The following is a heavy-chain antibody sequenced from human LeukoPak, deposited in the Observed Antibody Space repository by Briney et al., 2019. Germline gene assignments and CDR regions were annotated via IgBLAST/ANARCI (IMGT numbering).Heavy chain of an antibody. D-gene: IGHD6-19*01. J-gene: IGHJ4*02. V-gene: IGHV3-21*01. CDR3: ARFETVAAKPFEY. CDR1: GFAFSSYS. Sequence: PGGSLRLSCAASGFAFSSYSMNWVRQAPGKGLEWVSSISSDSRYIFYAELVKGRFTISRDNAENSLYLQMNSLRVEDTAVYYCARFETVAAKPFEYWGQGTLVTVSS. CDR2: ISSDSRYI.